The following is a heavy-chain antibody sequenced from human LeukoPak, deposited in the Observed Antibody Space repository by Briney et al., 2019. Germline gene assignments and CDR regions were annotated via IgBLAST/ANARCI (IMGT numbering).Heavy chain of an antibody. V-gene: IGHV4-34*01. J-gene: IGHJ4*02. CDR1: GESFSGNF. CDR3: ARGGGRAKAFYFDY. Sequence: PSETLSLTCAVSGESFSGNFWTWIRQSPGKGLEWIGEIDNNGITNYNPSLKSRVTMSVDTTRKRFSLRLTSESAADTGVYYCARGGGRAKAFYFDYRGQGSLVTVSS. D-gene: IGHD6-25*01. CDR2: IDNNGIT.